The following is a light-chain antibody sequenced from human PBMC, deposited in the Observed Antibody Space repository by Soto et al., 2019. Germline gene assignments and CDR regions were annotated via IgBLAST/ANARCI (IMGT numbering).Light chain of an antibody. CDR3: QQRSNWPPVN. CDR1: QSINRH. CDR2: DAS. J-gene: IGKJ4*01. V-gene: IGKV3-11*01. Sequence: EIVLTQSPATLSLSPGEIATLSCRASQSINRHLAWYRQKPGQAPRLLIYDASNRATGIPARFSGSGSGTDFTLTISSLEPEDFGVYYCQQRSNWPPVNSGGGTKVDIK.